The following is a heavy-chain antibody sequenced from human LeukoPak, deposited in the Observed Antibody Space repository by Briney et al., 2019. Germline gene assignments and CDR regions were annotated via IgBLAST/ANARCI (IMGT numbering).Heavy chain of an antibody. CDR3: AREGSGYDWDYYYYMDV. CDR1: GGTFSSYT. D-gene: IGHD5-12*01. CDR2: IIPILGIA. J-gene: IGHJ6*03. Sequence: ASVKVSCKASGGTFSSYTISWVRQAPGQGREWMGRIIPILGIANSAQKFQGRVTITADKSTSTAYMERSSLRSEDTAVYYCAREGSGYDWDYYYYMDVWGKGTTVTVSS. V-gene: IGHV1-69*04.